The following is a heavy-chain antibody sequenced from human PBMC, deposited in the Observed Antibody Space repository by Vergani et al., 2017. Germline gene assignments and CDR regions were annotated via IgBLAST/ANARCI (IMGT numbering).Heavy chain of an antibody. CDR2: INNDGHT. V-gene: IGHV4-34*02. CDR3: AREGHDYGDYGWNDYFDY. J-gene: IGHJ4*02. D-gene: IGHD4-17*01. CDR1: GESFSSFY. Sequence: QVQLQQWGAGVVKPSGTLSLTCAVFGESFSSFYWSWIRPPPGKGLEWSGGINNDGHTNYNPSLESRVTVSRDTAKNQFSLNLMSVTAADTAMYYCAREGHDYGDYGWNDYFDYWDQGTVVVVSA.